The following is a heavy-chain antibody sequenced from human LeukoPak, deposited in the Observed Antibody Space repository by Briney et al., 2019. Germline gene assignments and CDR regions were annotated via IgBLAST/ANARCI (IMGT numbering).Heavy chain of an antibody. Sequence: PGGSLRLSCAASGFTFSSYAMSWVRQAPGKGLEWVSGIRGSGGNTYYADSVKGRFTISRDNSKNTLYLQMNSLRAEDTAVYYCAQSVVVQDNVWGKGTTVTVSS. CDR2: IRGSGGNT. J-gene: IGHJ6*04. CDR3: AQSVVVQDNV. V-gene: IGHV3-23*01. CDR1: GFTFSSYA. D-gene: IGHD2-2*01.